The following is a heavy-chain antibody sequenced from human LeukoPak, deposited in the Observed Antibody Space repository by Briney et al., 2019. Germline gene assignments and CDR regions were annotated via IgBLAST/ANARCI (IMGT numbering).Heavy chain of an antibody. Sequence: GGSLRLSCAASGLSFSTFAMSWVRQGPARGLEWVSSLRGNGETFYAESVKGRFTLSSDSSRNTVYLHLNNLKVEDTAMYYCARAGWVSTTDAVRWGQGTLVTVSS. CDR1: GLSFSTFA. D-gene: IGHD1-14*01. CDR2: LRGNGET. V-gene: IGHV3-23*01. CDR3: ARAGWVSTTDAVR. J-gene: IGHJ4*02.